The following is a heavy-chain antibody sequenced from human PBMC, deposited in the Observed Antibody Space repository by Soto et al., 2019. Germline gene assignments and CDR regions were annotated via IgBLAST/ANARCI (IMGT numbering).Heavy chain of an antibody. J-gene: IGHJ4*02. CDR3: AKGPTVETYSESPLDS. D-gene: IGHD2-21*01. Sequence: VQLLDSGGALVQPGGSLRLSCAASGFTFSNYAMNGVRQAPGRGLEWVACISGSGDTTYYADSVRGRFTISRDNSKNTLYFQMHSLRVEDTALYYCAKGPTVETYSESPLDSWGQGTQVTVSS. V-gene: IGHV3-23*01. CDR2: ISGSGDTT. CDR1: GFTFSNYA.